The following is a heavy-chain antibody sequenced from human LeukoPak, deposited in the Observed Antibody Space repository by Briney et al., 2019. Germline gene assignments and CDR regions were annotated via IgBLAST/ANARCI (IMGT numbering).Heavy chain of an antibody. CDR1: GFTFGDYA. V-gene: IGHV3-49*04. D-gene: IGHD1-26*01. J-gene: IGHJ4*02. CDR3: TRRRGSLSLDY. Sequence: GGSLRLSCTASGFTFGDYAMSWVRQAPGKGLEWVGFIRSKAYGGTTEYAASVKGRFTISRDDSKSIAYLQMNSLKTEDTAVYYCTRRRGSLSLDYWGQGTLVTVSS. CDR2: IRSKAYGGTT.